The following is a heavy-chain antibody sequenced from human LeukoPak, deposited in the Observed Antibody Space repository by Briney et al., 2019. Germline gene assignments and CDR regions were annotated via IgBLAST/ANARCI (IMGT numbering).Heavy chain of an antibody. D-gene: IGHD5-18*01. CDR3: AQRERLPGPFDY. CDR1: GFTFSSYG. V-gene: IGHV3-23*01. CDR2: ISGSGGST. J-gene: IGHJ4*02. Sequence: GGPLRLSCAASGFTFSSYGMSWVRQAPGKGLERVSTISGSGGSTYYPDSVKGRFTISRDNSKNTLYLQMNSLRAEDTAVYYCAQRERLPGPFDYWGQGTLVTVSS.